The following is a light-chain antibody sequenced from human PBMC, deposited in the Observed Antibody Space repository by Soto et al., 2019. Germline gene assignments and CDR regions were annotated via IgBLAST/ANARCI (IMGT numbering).Light chain of an antibody. CDR3: QTYGSSPRT. Sequence: ENVLTQSPRTLSLSPGERATLSCRASQSVSSSYLAWYQQKPGQAPRLLIYGASSRATGIPDRFSGSGSGTDFTLTISRLEPEDFAVYYCQTYGSSPRTFGQGTKVDIK. CDR2: GAS. V-gene: IGKV3-20*01. J-gene: IGKJ1*01. CDR1: QSVSSSY.